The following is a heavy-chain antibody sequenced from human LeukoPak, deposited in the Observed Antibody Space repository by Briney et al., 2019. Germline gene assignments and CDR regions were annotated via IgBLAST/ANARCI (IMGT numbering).Heavy chain of an antibody. V-gene: IGHV3-23*01. D-gene: IGHD2-15*01. CDR1: GFTFRSYA. CDR2: ISAGGGST. CDR3: ATIRGQYCSGGSCYGPDY. Sequence: GRSLRLSSAASGFTFRSYAMSWVRQAPGKGLEWVSGISAGGGSTYYADSVKGRFTISRDSSKNILYLQMNSLRAEDTAVYYCATIRGQYCSGGSCYGPDYWGQGTLVTVSS. J-gene: IGHJ4*02.